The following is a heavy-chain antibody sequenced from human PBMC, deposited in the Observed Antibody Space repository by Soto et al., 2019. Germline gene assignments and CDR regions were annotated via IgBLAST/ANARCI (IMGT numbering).Heavy chain of an antibody. V-gene: IGHV3-21*01. J-gene: IGHJ4*02. CDR1: GFTFSSYS. Sequence: GGSLRLSCAASGFTFSSYSMNWVRQAPGKGLEWVSSISSSSSYIYYADSVKGRFTISRDNAKNSLYLQMNSLRAEDTAVYYCARQRTYYYGSGSSAAAYFDYWGQGTLVTVSS. CDR3: ARQRTYYYGSGSSAAAYFDY. CDR2: ISSSSSYI. D-gene: IGHD3-10*01.